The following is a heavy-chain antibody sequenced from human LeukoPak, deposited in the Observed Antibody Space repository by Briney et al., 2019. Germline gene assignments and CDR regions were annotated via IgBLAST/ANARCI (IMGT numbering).Heavy chain of an antibody. J-gene: IGHJ5*02. V-gene: IGHV3-48*01. CDR1: GFTFSTYS. CDR3: ARDKRSVNWFDP. CDR2: ISSSGGTM. D-gene: IGHD4-17*01. Sequence: GGSLRLSCAVSGFTFSTYSMNWVRQAPGKGLEWVSYISSSGGTMYYADSVKGRFTISRDNAKNSLYLQMNSLGVEGTAVYYCARDKRSVNWFDPWGLGTLVTVSS.